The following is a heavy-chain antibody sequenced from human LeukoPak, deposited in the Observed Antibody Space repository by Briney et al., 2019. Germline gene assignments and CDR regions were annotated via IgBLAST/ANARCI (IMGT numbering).Heavy chain of an antibody. Sequence: PSENLSLTCAVYGGSFSGCYWSWIRQPPGKGLEWIREINHSGSTNYNPSLKSRVTISVDTSKNQFSLKLSSVTAADTAVYYCARQSSGPTDAFDIWGQGTMVTVSS. D-gene: IGHD6-19*01. CDR2: INHSGST. V-gene: IGHV4-34*01. CDR1: GGSFSGCY. CDR3: ARQSSGPTDAFDI. J-gene: IGHJ3*02.